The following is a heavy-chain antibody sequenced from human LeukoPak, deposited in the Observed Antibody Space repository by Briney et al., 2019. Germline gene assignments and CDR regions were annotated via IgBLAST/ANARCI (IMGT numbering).Heavy chain of an antibody. CDR3: ASHTSSWYSWFDP. D-gene: IGHD6-19*01. V-gene: IGHV3-23*01. J-gene: IGHJ5*02. CDR1: GFTLSTYA. Sequence: GGSLRLSCAASGFTLSTYAMSWVRQAPGKGLEWVSVISGSGDRTYYADSVKGRLTISRDNSKNTLYLQMDSLTAEDTAVYYCASHTSSWYSWFDPWGQGTLVTVSS. CDR2: ISGSGDRT.